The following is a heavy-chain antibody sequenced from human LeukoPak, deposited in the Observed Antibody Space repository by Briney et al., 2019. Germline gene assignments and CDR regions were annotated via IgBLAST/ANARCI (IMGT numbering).Heavy chain of an antibody. J-gene: IGHJ6*03. CDR2: IYTSGST. Sequence: SETLSLTCTVSGGSISSFYWSWIRQPAGKGLEWIGRIYTSGSTNYNPSLKSRVTMSVDTSKNQFSLNLSSVTAADTAVYYARETSQKGAHYMDVWGKGTTITISS. CDR1: GGSISSFY. D-gene: IGHD3-16*01. V-gene: IGHV4-4*07. CDR3: ARETSQKGAHYMDV.